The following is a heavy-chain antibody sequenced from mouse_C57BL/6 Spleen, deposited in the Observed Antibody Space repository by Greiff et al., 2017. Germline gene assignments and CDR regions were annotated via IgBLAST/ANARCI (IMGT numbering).Heavy chain of an antibody. Sequence: QVQLQQSGAELVKPGASVKLSCKASGYTFTSYWMHWVKQSPGQGLEWIGMIHPNSGSTNYNEKFKSKATLTVDKSSSTAYMQLSSLTSEDSAVYYCARGDNYRWDLDYWGQGTSVTVSS. J-gene: IGHJ4*01. CDR3: ARGDNYRWDLDY. CDR2: IHPNSGST. D-gene: IGHD1-3*01. CDR1: GYTFTSYW. V-gene: IGHV1-64*01.